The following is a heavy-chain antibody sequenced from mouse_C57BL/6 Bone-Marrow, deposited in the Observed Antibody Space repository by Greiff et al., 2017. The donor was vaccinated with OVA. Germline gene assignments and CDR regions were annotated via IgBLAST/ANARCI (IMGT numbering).Heavy chain of an antibody. CDR2: INYDGSST. D-gene: IGHD3-2*02. J-gene: IGHJ2*01. CDR1: GFTFSDYY. Sequence: EVQRVESEGGLVQPGSSMKLSCTASGFTFSDYYMAWVRQVPEKGLEWVANINYDGSSTYYLDSLKSRFIISRDNAKNILYLQMSSLKSEDTATYYCAREGSSGYSFDYWGQGTTLTVSS. CDR3: AREGSSGYSFDY. V-gene: IGHV5-16*01.